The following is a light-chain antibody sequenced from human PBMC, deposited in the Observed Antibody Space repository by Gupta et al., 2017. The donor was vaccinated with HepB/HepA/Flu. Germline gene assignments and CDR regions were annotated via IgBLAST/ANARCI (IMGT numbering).Light chain of an antibody. J-gene: IGKJ1*01. CDR3: QHDDTRPPWT. CDR1: QDISNN. Sequence: DIQITQSQSSLSASVGDRVTITCQASQDISNNLKWYQQKPGKAPKLLIYDASNLDTGVPSRCSGSCCGTDFTFTSSMLHHEDTATYYCQHDDTRPPWTFGQGTKVEIK. CDR2: DAS. V-gene: IGKV1-33*01.